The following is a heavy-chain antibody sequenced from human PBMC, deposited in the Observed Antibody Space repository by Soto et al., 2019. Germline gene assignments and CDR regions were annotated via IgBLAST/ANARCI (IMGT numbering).Heavy chain of an antibody. CDR2: ISSSGSHT. D-gene: IGHD6-13*01. V-gene: IGHV3-11*06. Sequence: GGSLRLSCAASGFTFSDFYMSWMRQAPGKGLEWVSYISSSGSHTPYADSVKGRFTISRDNAKNSVYLQMNSLRAEDTAVYYCARVGSTSAAGVLDYWGQGTLVTVSS. J-gene: IGHJ4*02. CDR1: GFTFSDFY. CDR3: ARVGSTSAAGVLDY.